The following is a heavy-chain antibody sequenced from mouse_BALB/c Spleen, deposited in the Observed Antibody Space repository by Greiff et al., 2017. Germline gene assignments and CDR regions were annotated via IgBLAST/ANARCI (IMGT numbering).Heavy chain of an antibody. CDR3: EGGRYDALAY. Sequence: VQLQQSGAELVRPGASVTLSCKASGYTFTDYEMHWVKQTPVHGLEWIGAIDPETGGTAYNQKFKGKATLTADKSSSTAYMELRSLTSEDSAVYYCEGGRYDALAYWGQGTLVTVSA. CDR1: GYTFTDYE. V-gene: IGHV1-15*01. D-gene: IGHD2-14*01. J-gene: IGHJ3*01. CDR2: IDPETGGT.